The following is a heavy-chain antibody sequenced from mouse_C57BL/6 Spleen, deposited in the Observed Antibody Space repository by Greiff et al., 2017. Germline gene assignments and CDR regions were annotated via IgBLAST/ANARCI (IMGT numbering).Heavy chain of an antibody. CDR2: IYPGSGNT. Sequence: VQLQQSGAELVRPGASVKLSCKASGYTFTDYYINWVKQRPGQGLEWIARIYPGSGNTYYNEKFKGKATLTAEKSSSTASLQLRSLTSDDSAVYFCARGYYGSSGPAWFAYWGQGTLVTVSA. D-gene: IGHD1-1*01. J-gene: IGHJ3*01. CDR1: GYTFTDYY. CDR3: ARGYYGSSGPAWFAY. V-gene: IGHV1-76*01.